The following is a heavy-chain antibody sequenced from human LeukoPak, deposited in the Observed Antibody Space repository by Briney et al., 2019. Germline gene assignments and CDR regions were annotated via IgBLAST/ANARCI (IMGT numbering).Heavy chain of an antibody. Sequence: GASVKVSCKASGYTFTSYGISWVRQAPGQGLEWMGWISAYNGNTNYAQKLQGRVTMTTDTSTSTAYMELRSLRFDDTAVYYCARYEHHYYYGMDVWGQGTTVTVSS. V-gene: IGHV1-18*01. CDR1: GYTFTSYG. CDR3: ARYEHHYYYGMDV. CDR2: ISAYNGNT. D-gene: IGHD3-3*01. J-gene: IGHJ6*02.